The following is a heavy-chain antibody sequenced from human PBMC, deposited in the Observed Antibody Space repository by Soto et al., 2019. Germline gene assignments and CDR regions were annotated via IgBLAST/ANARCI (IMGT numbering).Heavy chain of an antibody. J-gene: IGHJ5*02. CDR2: IYSSGST. CDR3: ARGQRFSDWFDP. Sequence: SETLSLTCTVTGGTISGYYWTWIRQSAGGGLEWIGRIYSSGSTNYNPSLKSRVTISLDTSMNHFSLRLSSVTAADTAVYYCARGQRFSDWFDPWGQGTLVTVYS. CDR1: GGTISGYY. D-gene: IGHD3-3*01. V-gene: IGHV4-4*07.